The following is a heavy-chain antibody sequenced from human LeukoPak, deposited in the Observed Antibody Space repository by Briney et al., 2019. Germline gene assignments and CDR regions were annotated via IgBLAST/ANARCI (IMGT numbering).Heavy chain of an antibody. CDR1: GYTFTSYA. J-gene: IGHJ4*02. Sequence: ASVKVSCKASGYTFTSYAMNWVRQAPGQGLEWMGWMNPNSGNTGYAQKFQGRVTITRNTSISTAYMELSSLRSEDTAVYYCARGAWAHDWGQGTLVTVSS. D-gene: IGHD1-26*01. CDR2: MNPNSGNT. V-gene: IGHV1-8*03. CDR3: ARGAWAHD.